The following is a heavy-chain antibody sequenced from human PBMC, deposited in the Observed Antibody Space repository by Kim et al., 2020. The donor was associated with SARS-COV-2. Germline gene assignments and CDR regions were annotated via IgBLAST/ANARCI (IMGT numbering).Heavy chain of an antibody. CDR1: GGSMSGFY. J-gene: IGHJ4*02. V-gene: IGHV4-59*13. CDR2: VDHSGTT. CDR3: ARDNFSLGALDF. Sequence: SETLSLSCSVSGGSMSGFYWTWIRQTPGKGLEWIGYVDHSGTTNYNPSLKRRISISVDTSKNHFSLKLLSVTSADTGVYFCARDNFSLGALDFWGLGTLVTVSS. D-gene: IGHD3-10*01.